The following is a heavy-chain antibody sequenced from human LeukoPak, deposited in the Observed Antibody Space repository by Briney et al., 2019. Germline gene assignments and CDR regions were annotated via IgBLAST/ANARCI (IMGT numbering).Heavy chain of an antibody. CDR2: ISANSGNT. J-gene: IGHJ5*02. CDR3: ARAGANFQNWFDP. Sequence: EASVKVSCKTSGYTFTNYGISWVRQAPGQGLEWMGRISANSGNTNHAQTFQGRITLTRDTSTTTAYMELRSLRSDDTAVYYCARAGANFQNWFDPWGQGTLVTVSS. D-gene: IGHD1-1*01. CDR1: GYTFTNYG. V-gene: IGHV1-18*01.